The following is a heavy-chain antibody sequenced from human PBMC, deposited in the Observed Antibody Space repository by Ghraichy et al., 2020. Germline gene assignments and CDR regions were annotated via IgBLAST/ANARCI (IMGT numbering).Heavy chain of an antibody. V-gene: IGHV3-23*01. D-gene: IGHD6-13*01. CDR2: ISGSGGTT. J-gene: IGHJ4*02. Sequence: GESLRLSCAASGFTFSNYAMSWVRQAPGKGLEWVSFISGSGGTTYYADSVKGRFTVSRDPSKNTLYLQMNSLRAEDTTVYYCGKDASSDSSSWYYFDCGGQGTLVTVSS. CDR3: GKDASSDSSSWYYFDC. CDR1: GFTFSNYA.